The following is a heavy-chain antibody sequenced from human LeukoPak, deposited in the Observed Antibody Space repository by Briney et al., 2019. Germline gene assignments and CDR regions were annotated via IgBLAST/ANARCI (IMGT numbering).Heavy chain of an antibody. D-gene: IGHD4-11*01. CDR3: ARRGEYSNLNYLEY. V-gene: IGHV3-64*04. CDR2: ISSNGGST. CDR1: GFTFSSYA. J-gene: IGHJ4*02. Sequence: GGSLRLSCAASGFTFSSYAMHWVRQAPGKGLEYVSAISSNGGSTYYADSVKGRFTISRDNSKNTLYLQMNSLRAEDTAVYYCARRGEYSNLNYLEYWGQGTLVTVSS.